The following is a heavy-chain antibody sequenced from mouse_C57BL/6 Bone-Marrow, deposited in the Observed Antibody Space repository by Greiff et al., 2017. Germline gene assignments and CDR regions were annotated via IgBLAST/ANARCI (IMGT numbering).Heavy chain of an antibody. CDR2: ISSGGSYT. CDR1: GFTFSSYG. D-gene: IGHD3-2*02. V-gene: IGHV5-6*01. Sequence: EVKLMESGGDLVKPGGSLKLSCAASGFTFSSYGLSWVRQTPDKRLEWVATISSGGSYTYYPDNVKGRFTISRDNAKNTLYLQMSSLKSEDTAMYYCARHHIRLGAMDYWGQGTSVTVSS. J-gene: IGHJ4*01. CDR3: ARHHIRLGAMDY.